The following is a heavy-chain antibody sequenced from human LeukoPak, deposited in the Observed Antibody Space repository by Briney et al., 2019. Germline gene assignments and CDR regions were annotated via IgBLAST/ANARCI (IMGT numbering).Heavy chain of an antibody. CDR1: GLTFSSYA. J-gene: IGHJ4*02. CDR3: ATTPSGGDPDFDY. V-gene: IGHV3-30-3*02. CDR2: ISYDGSNK. D-gene: IGHD1-1*01. Sequence: PGGSLRLSCAVSGLTFSSYAMHWVRQAPGKGLEWVAVISYDGSNKYYADSVKGRFTISRDNSKNTLYLQMNSLRAEDTAVYYCATTPSGGDPDFDYWGQGTLVTVSS.